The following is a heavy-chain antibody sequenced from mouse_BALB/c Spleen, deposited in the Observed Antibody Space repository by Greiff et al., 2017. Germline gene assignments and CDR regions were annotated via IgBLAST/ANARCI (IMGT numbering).Heavy chain of an antibody. D-gene: IGHD2-10*02. V-gene: IGHV5-17*02. J-gene: IGHJ4*01. CDR2: ISSGSSTI. CDR3: ARKYGNYVEYAMDY. Sequence: EVQRVESGGGLVQPGGSRKLSCAASGFTFSSFGMHWVRQAPEKGLEWVAYISSGSSTIYYADTVKGRFTISRDNPKNTLFLQMTSLMSEDTAMYYCARKYGNYVEYAMDYWGQGTSVTVSS. CDR1: GFTFSSFG.